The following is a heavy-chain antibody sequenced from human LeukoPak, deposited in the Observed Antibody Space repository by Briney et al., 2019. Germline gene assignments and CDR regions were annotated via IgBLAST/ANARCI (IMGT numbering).Heavy chain of an antibody. Sequence: SETLSLICTVSGGSISSSSYYWGWIRQPPGKGLEWIGSIYYSGSTYYNPSLKSRVTISVDTSKNQFSLRLSSVTAADTAVYYCARDLARGSWFDPWGQGTLVTVSS. V-gene: IGHV4-39*07. CDR1: GGSISSSSYY. D-gene: IGHD3-10*01. J-gene: IGHJ5*02. CDR3: ARDLARGSWFDP. CDR2: IYYSGST.